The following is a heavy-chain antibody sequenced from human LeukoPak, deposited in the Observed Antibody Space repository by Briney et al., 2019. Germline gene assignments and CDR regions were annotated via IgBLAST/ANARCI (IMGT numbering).Heavy chain of an antibody. Sequence: PSETLSLTCTVSGGSISSYYWNWFRQPPGKGLEWIGYIYHSESTYYNPSLKNRVTISIDRSKNQLSLNLSSVTAADTAVYYCARVPFDYYDSDDYYYHDAFDIWGQGTMVTVSS. CDR2: IYHSEST. D-gene: IGHD3-22*01. J-gene: IGHJ3*02. CDR3: ARVPFDYYDSDDYYYHDAFDI. CDR1: GGSISSYY. V-gene: IGHV4-59*12.